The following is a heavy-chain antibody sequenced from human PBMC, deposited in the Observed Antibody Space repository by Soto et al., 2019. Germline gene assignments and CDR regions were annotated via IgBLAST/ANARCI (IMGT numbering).Heavy chain of an antibody. J-gene: IGHJ4*02. CDR1: GFTFIDYA. V-gene: IGHV3-23*01. CDR3: VRDLYRSATMPCLDH. CDR2: ISDTGGDS. D-gene: IGHD1-1*01. Sequence: GGSLRLSCEASGFTFIDYAMSWVRQSPGKGLEWVSSISDTGGDSYYADSMDGRFTVSRDNSKNTLYLQINSLRAEDTAIYYCVRDLYRSATMPCLDHWGQGALVTVSS.